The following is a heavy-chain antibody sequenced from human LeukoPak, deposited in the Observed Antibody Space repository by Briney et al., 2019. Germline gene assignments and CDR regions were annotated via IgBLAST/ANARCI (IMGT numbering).Heavy chain of an antibody. D-gene: IGHD5-24*01. CDR2: MNPNSGNT. J-gene: IGHJ4*02. V-gene: IGHV1-8*01. CDR1: GYTFTSYD. Sequence: ASVKVSCKASGYTFTSYDINWVRQATGQGLEWMGWMNPNSGNTGYAQKFQGRVTMTRNTSISTAYMELSSLRSEDTAVYYCARFTRSGWLQSIKVRPFFDYWGQGTLVTVSS. CDR3: ARFTRSGWLQSIKVRPFFDY.